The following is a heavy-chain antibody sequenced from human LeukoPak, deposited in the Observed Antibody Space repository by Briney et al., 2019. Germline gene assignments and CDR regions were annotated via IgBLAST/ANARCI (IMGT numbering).Heavy chain of an antibody. D-gene: IGHD2-15*01. CDR2: ISASGGDT. V-gene: IGHV3-23*01. J-gene: IGHJ4*02. Sequence: GGSVRLSCAASGFSFSNYVMTWVRQAPGKGPEGVSSISASGGDTYYADSVKGRFTISRDNSENTLYLQMNSLRTEDTAIYYCAKMVGPTMPFDYWGQGTLVTVSS. CDR1: GFSFSNYV. CDR3: AKMVGPTMPFDY.